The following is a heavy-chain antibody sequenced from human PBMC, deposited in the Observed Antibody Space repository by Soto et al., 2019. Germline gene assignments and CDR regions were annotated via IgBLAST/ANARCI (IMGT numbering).Heavy chain of an antibody. CDR1: GGSLSGYY. D-gene: IGHD6-6*01. V-gene: IGHV4-34*01. CDR2: INHSGST. J-gene: IGHJ4*02. Sequence: SETLSLTCAVYGGSLSGYYWSWIRQPPGKGLEWIGEINHSGSTNYNPSLKSRVTISVDTSKNQFSLKLSSVTAADTAVYYCARWGYSSSSTYFDYWGQGTLVTVSS. CDR3: ARWGYSSSSTYFDY.